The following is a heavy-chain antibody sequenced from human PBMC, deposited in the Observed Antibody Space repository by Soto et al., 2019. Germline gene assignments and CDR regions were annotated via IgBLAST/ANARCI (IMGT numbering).Heavy chain of an antibody. CDR3: ARGPYPGIAAAGTRYYYYGMDV. CDR1: GGTFSSYA. D-gene: IGHD6-13*01. Sequence: ASVKVSCKASGGTFSSYAISWVRQAPGQGLEWMGGIIPIFGTANYAQKFQGRVTITADKSTSTAYMELSSLRSEDTAVHYWARGPYPGIAAAGTRYYYYGMDVWGQGTTVTVSS. J-gene: IGHJ6*02. CDR2: IIPIFGTA. V-gene: IGHV1-69*06.